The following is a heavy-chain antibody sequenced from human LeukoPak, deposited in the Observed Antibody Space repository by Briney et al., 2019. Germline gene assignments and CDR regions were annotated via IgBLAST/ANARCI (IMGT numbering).Heavy chain of an antibody. CDR1: GYTFTGYY. CDR2: INPDSGGT. D-gene: IGHD6-13*01. J-gene: IGHJ3*01. V-gene: IGHV1-2*02. CDR3: ATWSSSWFAFDL. Sequence: ASVKVSCKASGYTFTGYYMHWVRQAPGQGLEWMGWINPDSGGTNYAQKFQGRVTMTRDTSISTAYMELSRLRSDDTAVYYCATWSSSWFAFDLWGQGTMVAVSS.